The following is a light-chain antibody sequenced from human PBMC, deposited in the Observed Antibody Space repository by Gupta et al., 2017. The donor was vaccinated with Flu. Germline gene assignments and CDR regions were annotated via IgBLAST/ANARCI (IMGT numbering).Light chain of an antibody. V-gene: IGLV1-51*01. CDR1: SSNIGGKDY. CDR3: ATWDTSLSEVV. J-gene: IGLJ3*02. CDR2: ENH. Sequence: VTIFCSGSSSNIGGKDYISWYQHVPGTAPKLLIFENHQRLSGVPDRFSGTKSGTSATLGITGLQAGDEADYYCATWDTSLSEVVFGGGTKLTVL.